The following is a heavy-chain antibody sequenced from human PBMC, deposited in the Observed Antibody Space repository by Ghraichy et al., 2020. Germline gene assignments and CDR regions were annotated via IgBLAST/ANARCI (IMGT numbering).Heavy chain of an antibody. CDR3: SRGGGAGTPVLYHMDV. J-gene: IGHJ6*02. Sequence: GGSLRLSCVASGLMFSPNTMNWVRQAPGKGLEWVSSISSSTRYIYYADSVKGRFTISRDNAQNSLYLQMNSLRAEDTAVYYCSRGGGAGTPVLYHMDVGGPGTTVTVTS. V-gene: IGHV3-21*01. CDR1: GLMFSPNT. CDR2: ISSSTRYI. D-gene: IGHD6-19*01.